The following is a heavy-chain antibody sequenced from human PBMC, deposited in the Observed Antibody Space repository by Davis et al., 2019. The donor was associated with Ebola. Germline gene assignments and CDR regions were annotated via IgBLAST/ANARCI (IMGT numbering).Heavy chain of an antibody. J-gene: IGHJ4*02. CDR3: ARGHNYGFEY. V-gene: IGHV1-2*06. CDR1: GYTFTGYN. Sequence: ASVKVSCKASGYTFTGYNIHWVRQAPGHGLEWMGRVISNSGDTNYAQNFQGRVTMTRDTSISTAYMELSRLTFDDTAVYYCARGHNYGFEYWGQGTLVTVSS. D-gene: IGHD5-18*01. CDR2: VISNSGDT.